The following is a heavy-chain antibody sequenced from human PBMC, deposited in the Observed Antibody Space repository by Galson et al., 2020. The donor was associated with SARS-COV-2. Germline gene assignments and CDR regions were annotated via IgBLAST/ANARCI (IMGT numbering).Heavy chain of an antibody. Sequence: ASVTVSCTVSGYTLTELSMHWVRQAPGKGLEWMGGFDPEDGETISAQKFQGRVTMTEDTSTDTAYMELSTLRSEDTAVYYCATDRRQLVLQGMDVWGKGTTVTVSS. V-gene: IGHV1-24*01. CDR3: ATDRRQLVLQGMDV. CDR2: FDPEDGET. CDR1: GYTLTELS. J-gene: IGHJ6*04. D-gene: IGHD6-13*01.